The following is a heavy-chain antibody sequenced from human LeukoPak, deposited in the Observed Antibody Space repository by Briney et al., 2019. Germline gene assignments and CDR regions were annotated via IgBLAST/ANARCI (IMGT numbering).Heavy chain of an antibody. V-gene: IGHV3-11*06. CDR3: ARDYGDLVGMDV. J-gene: IGHJ6*02. D-gene: IGHD4-17*01. Sequence: GGCVRLSCAASGCTFSYYYMSWMRQAPGKGLEWVSSISSSSSYIYYADSVEGRFTISRDNAKNSLYLQMNSLRAEDTAVYYCARDYGDLVGMDVWGQGTTVTVSS. CDR1: GCTFSYYY. CDR2: ISSSSSYI.